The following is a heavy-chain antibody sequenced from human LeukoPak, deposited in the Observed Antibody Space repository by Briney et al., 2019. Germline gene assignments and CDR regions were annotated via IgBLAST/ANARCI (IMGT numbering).Heavy chain of an antibody. J-gene: IGHJ4*02. D-gene: IGHD4-23*01. V-gene: IGHV3-21*01. CDR3: ARAGEVDYGGNSGLYY. Sequence: GGSLRLSCAASGFTFSSYAMNWVRQAPGKGLEWVSSISSSSSYIYYADSVKGRFTISRDNAKNSLYLQMNSLRAEDTAVYYCARAGEVDYGGNSGLYYWGQGTLVAVSS. CDR1: GFTFSSYA. CDR2: ISSSSSYI.